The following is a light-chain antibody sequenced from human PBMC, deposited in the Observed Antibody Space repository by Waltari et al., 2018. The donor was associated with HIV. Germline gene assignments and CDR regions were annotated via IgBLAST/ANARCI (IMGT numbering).Light chain of an antibody. CDR1: QTIDTF. J-gene: IGKJ4*01. Sequence: DIQMTQSPSSLSASVGDRVTITCRASQTIDTFLNWYQQTPGKAPNLLIHGASSLQGGVPSRFSASGSGTHFTLTISNLQPEDFAVYYCQQSYSSPLTFGGGTKVEVK. CDR3: QQSYSSPLT. V-gene: IGKV1-39*01. CDR2: GAS.